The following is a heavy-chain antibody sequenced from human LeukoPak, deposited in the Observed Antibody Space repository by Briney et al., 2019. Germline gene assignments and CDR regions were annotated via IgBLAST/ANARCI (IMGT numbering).Heavy chain of an antibody. D-gene: IGHD3-10*01. CDR1: GFTFRSYE. CDR2: ISSSSSTI. Sequence: GGSLGLSCAASGFTFRSYEMNWVRQAPGKGLEWVSYISSSSSTIYYSDSLKGRFTISRDNAKNSLYLQMNSLRAEDTAVYYCATGGGPGWFGELFRGYFFDYWGQGTLVTVSS. V-gene: IGHV3-48*03. CDR3: ATGGGPGWFGELFRGYFFDY. J-gene: IGHJ4*02.